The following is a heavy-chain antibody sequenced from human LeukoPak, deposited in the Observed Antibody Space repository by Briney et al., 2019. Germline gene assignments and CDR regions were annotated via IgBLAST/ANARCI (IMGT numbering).Heavy chain of an antibody. Sequence: GGSLRLSCAASGFIFSNYAMHWVRQAPGKGLEWVAVISYDGSRKYYADSVKGRFTISRDNSENTVYLRMNSLRAEDTAVYYCARDRTGNYCIDYWGQGTLVTVSS. D-gene: IGHD1-26*01. V-gene: IGHV3-30-3*01. CDR3: ARDRTGNYCIDY. J-gene: IGHJ4*02. CDR1: GFIFSNYA. CDR2: ISYDGSRK.